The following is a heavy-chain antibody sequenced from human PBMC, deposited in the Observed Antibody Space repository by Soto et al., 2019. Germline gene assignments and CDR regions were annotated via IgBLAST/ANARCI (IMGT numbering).Heavy chain of an antibody. Sequence: SDTLSITCSVCRVSMYSHFCSWIRQAPGKGPELVGYIYHTVNTNYNPALKSRVTISMDTSENQLSLQLSSVTAADTAVYYCARLQYTVVTALDIWGQGTMVTVSS. V-gene: IGHV4-59*07. CDR1: RVSMYSHF. J-gene: IGHJ3*02. CDR3: ARLQYTVVTALDI. CDR2: IYHTVNT. D-gene: IGHD2-15*01.